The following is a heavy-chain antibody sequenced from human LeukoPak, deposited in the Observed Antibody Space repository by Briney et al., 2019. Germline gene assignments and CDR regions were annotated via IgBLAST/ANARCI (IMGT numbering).Heavy chain of an antibody. Sequence: SGGSLRLSCAASGFTFSVSVMNWVRQAPGKGLEWVSGISSSGGNTYYADSVKGRFTISRDNHKNTLHLQMNSLRAEDTAVYYCARDLSSSWYQFDYWGQGTLVTVSS. V-gene: IGHV3-23*01. D-gene: IGHD6-13*01. CDR2: ISSSGGNT. CDR3: ARDLSSSWYQFDY. CDR1: GFTFSVSV. J-gene: IGHJ4*02.